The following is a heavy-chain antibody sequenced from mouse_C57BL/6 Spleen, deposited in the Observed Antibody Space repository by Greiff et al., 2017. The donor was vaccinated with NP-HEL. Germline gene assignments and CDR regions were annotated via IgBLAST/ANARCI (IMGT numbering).Heavy chain of an antibody. CDR1: GYTFTSYW. V-gene: IGHV1-64*01. CDR3: ARDYYGSSYHWYFDV. CDR2: IHPNSGST. D-gene: IGHD1-1*01. J-gene: IGHJ1*03. Sequence: QVHVKQPGAELVKPGASVKLSCKASGYTFTSYWMHWVKQRPGQGLEWIGMIHPNSGSTNYNEKFKSKATLTVDKSSSTAYMQLSSLTSEDSAVYYGARDYYGSSYHWYFDVWGTGTTVTVSS.